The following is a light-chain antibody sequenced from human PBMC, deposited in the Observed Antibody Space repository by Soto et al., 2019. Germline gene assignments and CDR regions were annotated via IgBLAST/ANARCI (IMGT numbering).Light chain of an antibody. Sequence: DIQMTQSPSSLSASVGDTVTITCRASQSISSYLNWYQQKPGKAPNLLIFPSSNLQSGVPSRFSGSGSGTEFTLTISSLQPEDFATYYCQQSDSTPLTFGGGTKV. V-gene: IGKV1-39*01. CDR1: QSISSY. CDR2: PSS. J-gene: IGKJ4*01. CDR3: QQSDSTPLT.